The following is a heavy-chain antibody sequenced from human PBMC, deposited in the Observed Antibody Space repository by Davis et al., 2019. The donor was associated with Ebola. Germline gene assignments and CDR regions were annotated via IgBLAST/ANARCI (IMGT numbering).Heavy chain of an antibody. Sequence: SVKVSCKASGGTFSNYTIAWVRQAPGQGLQWLGGIIPLLGSANYVQTLQGRVTITADKSTNTVYMALSGLTPEDTALYFCATGVCSTTSKCFSTARNWFDTWGDGTLVTVSS. V-gene: IGHV1-69*08. CDR2: IIPLLGSA. J-gene: IGHJ5*01. D-gene: IGHD1-1*01. CDR3: ATGVCSTTSKCFSTARNWFDT. CDR1: GGTFSNYT.